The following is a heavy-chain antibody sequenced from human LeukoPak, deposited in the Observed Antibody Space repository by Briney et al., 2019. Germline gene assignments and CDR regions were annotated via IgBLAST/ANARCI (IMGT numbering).Heavy chain of an antibody. V-gene: IGHV3-7*04. D-gene: IGHD1-26*01. CDR2: IKEGGSEK. J-gene: IGHJ4*02. Sequence: GGSPRLSCAASGFTFENYWMIWVRQAPGTGLEWVAHIKEGGSEKYYADSVEGRFTISRDNAKNSLYLEMNGLRVEDTAVYYCARGGSRGSLDNWGQGALVTVSS. CDR1: GFTFENYW. CDR3: ARGGSRGSLDN.